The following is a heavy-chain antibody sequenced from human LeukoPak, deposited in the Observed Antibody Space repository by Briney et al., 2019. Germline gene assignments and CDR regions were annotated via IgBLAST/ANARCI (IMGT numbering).Heavy chain of an antibody. CDR3: ARDGGIVGATPYFDY. V-gene: IGHV4-59*01. Sequence: SETLSLTCTVSGGSISSYYWSWIRQPPGKGLEWIGYIYYSGSTNYNPSLKSRVTLSVDTSKNQFSLKLSSVTAADTAVYYCARDGGIVGATPYFDYWGQGTLVTVSS. CDR2: IYYSGST. J-gene: IGHJ4*02. CDR1: GGSISSYY. D-gene: IGHD1-26*01.